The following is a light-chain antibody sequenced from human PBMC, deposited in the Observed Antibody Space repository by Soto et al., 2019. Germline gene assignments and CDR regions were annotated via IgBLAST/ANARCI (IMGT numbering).Light chain of an antibody. V-gene: IGKV1-5*01. CDR2: DAS. CDR3: QQYNSYSWT. CDR1: QSISSW. Sequence: DIQMTQSPSTLSASVGDRVTITCRASQSISSWLAWYQQKLGRXPRXXIYDASSLESGVPSRFSGSGSGTEFTITISSLQPDDFETYDCQQYNSYSWTFGQGTKVDIK. J-gene: IGKJ1*01.